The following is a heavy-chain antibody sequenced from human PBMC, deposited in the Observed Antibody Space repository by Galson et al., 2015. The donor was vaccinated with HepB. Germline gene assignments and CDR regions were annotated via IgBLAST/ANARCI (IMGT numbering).Heavy chain of an antibody. Sequence: LSLTCAVSGYSISSGYYWGWIRQPPGKGLEWIGSIYHSGSTYYNPSLKSRVTISVDTSKNQFSLKLSSVTAADTAVYYCARDTRLNGVHHDPWGQGTLVTVSS. CDR2: IYHSGST. CDR1: GYSISSGYY. V-gene: IGHV4-38-2*02. CDR3: ARDTRLNGVHHDP. J-gene: IGHJ5*02. D-gene: IGHD2-8*01.